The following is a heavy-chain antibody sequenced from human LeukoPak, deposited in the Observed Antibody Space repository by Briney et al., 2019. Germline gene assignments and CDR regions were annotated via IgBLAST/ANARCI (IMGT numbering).Heavy chain of an antibody. Sequence: GRSLRLSCAASGFTFSSYGMHWVRQAPGKGLGWVAVISYDGSNKYYADSVKGRFTISRDNSKNTLYLQMNSLRAEDTAVYYCAKDLDGGSQLSFTDYYYYYGMDVWGQGTTVTVSS. J-gene: IGHJ6*02. CDR1: GFTFSSYG. V-gene: IGHV3-30*18. D-gene: IGHD1-26*01. CDR2: ISYDGSNK. CDR3: AKDLDGGSQLSFTDYYYYYGMDV.